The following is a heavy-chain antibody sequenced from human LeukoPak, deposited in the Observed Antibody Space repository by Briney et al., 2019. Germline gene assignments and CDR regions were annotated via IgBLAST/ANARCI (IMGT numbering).Heavy chain of an antibody. CDR1: GFTFNSYW. Sequence: GRSLTPSCSASGFTFNSYWMTWGRNAPGKGLEWVANIKQDGSEKYYVDSVKGRFTISRGNAKNSLYLQMNSLRVEDTAVYYCARRSSSGWWFDYWGQGTLVTVSS. CDR2: IKQDGSEK. D-gene: IGHD6-19*01. CDR3: ARRSSSGWWFDY. J-gene: IGHJ4*02. V-gene: IGHV3-7*01.